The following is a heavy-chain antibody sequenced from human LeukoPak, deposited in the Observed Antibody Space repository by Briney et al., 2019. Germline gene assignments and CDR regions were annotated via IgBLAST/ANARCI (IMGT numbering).Heavy chain of an antibody. CDR1: GFTFSTYW. Sequence: QPGGSLRLPCAASGFTFSTYWMHWARQVPGKGLVWVSRINSNGNTTPYADSVKGRFTISRDNAKNTLFLQMNSLRAEDTAVYYCARGGGNSYAPVDYWGQGTLVTVSS. V-gene: IGHV3-74*01. D-gene: IGHD5-18*01. CDR2: INSNGNTT. CDR3: ARGGGNSYAPVDY. J-gene: IGHJ4*02.